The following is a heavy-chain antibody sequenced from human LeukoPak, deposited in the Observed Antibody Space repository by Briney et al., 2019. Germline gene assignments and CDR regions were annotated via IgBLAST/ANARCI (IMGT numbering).Heavy chain of an antibody. Sequence: GASVKVSCKASGGTFSSYAISWVRQAPGQGLEWMGGIIPIFGTANYAQKFQGRVTITADKSTSTAYMELSSLRSEDTAVYYCARGVVVPAAHPSPYYYYYYMDVWGKGTTVTISS. CDR2: IIPIFGTA. CDR1: GGTFSSYA. CDR3: ARGVVVPAAHPSPYYYYYYMDV. J-gene: IGHJ6*03. D-gene: IGHD2-2*01. V-gene: IGHV1-69*06.